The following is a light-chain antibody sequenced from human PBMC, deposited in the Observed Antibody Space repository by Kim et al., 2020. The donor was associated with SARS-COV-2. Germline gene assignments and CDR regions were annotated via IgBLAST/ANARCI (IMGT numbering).Light chain of an antibody. V-gene: IGLV2-14*03. J-gene: IGLJ2*01. CDR1: SSDVGGHYY. CDR3: SSYSTTSTI. Sequence: QSASVSGSPGQSITISCTGTSSDVGGHYYVSWYQQHPGKAPKLVPSGVSSRFSGPRSGNTASLTISGLQAEDEAGYYCSSYSTTSTIFGGGTQLT.